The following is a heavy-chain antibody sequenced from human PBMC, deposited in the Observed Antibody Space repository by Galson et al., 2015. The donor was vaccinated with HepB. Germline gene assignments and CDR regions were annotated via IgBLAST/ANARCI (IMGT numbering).Heavy chain of an antibody. V-gene: IGHV4-34*01. CDR1: GGSFSGYY. D-gene: IGHD4-17*01. CDR3: ARGWRSRTATVTTRIPRGYWFDP. Sequence: TLSLTCAVYGGSFSGYYWSWIRQPPGKGLEWIGEINHSGSTNYNPSLKSRVTISVDTSKNQFSLKLSSVTAADTAVYYCARGWRSRTATVTTRIPRGYWFDPWGQGTLVTVSS. CDR2: INHSGST. J-gene: IGHJ5*02.